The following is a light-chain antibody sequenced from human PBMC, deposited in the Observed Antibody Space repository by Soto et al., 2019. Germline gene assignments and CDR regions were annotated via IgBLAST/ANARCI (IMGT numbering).Light chain of an antibody. CDR1: HSVSSN. CDR3: QQYNNWPPVA. CDR2: GAS. Sequence: EIVMTQSPATLSVSPAERATLSCRASHSVSSNLAWYQQKPGQTPRLLLYGASTRATGILVRFSGSGSGTEFTLTISSLQSEDFAVYYWQQYNNWPPVAFGQGTKVEIK. J-gene: IGKJ1*01. V-gene: IGKV3-15*01.